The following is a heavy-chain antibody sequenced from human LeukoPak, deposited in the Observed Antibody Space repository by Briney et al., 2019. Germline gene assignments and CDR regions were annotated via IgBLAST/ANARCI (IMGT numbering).Heavy chain of an antibody. CDR3: AQEGRRGAFDI. J-gene: IGHJ3*02. D-gene: IGHD3-10*01. V-gene: IGHV4-59*01. CDR2: LYYSGST. CDR1: GGSISSYY. Sequence: SETLSLTCTVSGGSISSYYWSWIREPPGKGLEWIGYLYYSGSTNYNPSLKSRVTISVDTSKNQFSLKLSSVTAADTAVHYCAQEGRRGAFDIWGQGTMVTVSS.